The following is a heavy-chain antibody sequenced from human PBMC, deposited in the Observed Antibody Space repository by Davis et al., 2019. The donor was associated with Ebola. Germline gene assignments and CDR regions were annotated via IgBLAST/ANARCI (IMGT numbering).Heavy chain of an antibody. J-gene: IGHJ4*02. CDR2: ISGSGGST. CDR1: VITFSSYA. Sequence: GESLKISCTDSVITFSSYAMTWVRQAPGKGLEWVSAISGSGGSTYYADSVKGRFTISRDDSKNTVFLQMNSLRVEDTAVYHCAKGTNRIAVAGMGQNNWGPGTLVTVSS. V-gene: IGHV3-23*01. CDR3: AKGTNRIAVAGMGQNN. D-gene: IGHD6-19*01.